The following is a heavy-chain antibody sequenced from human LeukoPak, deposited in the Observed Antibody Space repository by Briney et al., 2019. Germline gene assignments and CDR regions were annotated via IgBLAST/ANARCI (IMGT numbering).Heavy chain of an antibody. CDR3: TRDQTYGDSFYWYFDL. CDR1: GFTFGDYA. V-gene: IGHV3-49*03. Sequence: GGSLRLSCTASGFTFGDYAMSWFRQAPGKGLEWVGFIRSKAYGCTTEYASSVKGRFTISTDDSKSIAYLQMNSLKTEDTAVYYCTRDQTYGDSFYWYFDLWGRGTLVTVSS. CDR2: IRSKAYGCTT. D-gene: IGHD4-17*01. J-gene: IGHJ2*01.